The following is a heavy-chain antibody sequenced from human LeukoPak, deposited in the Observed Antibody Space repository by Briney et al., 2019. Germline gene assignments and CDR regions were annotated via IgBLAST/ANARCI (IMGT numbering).Heavy chain of an antibody. CDR3: AREGSSEWELLRSYDY. CDR1: GFTFSSYA. D-gene: IGHD1-26*01. Sequence: PGGSLRLSCAASGFTFSSYAMHWVGQAPGKGRGWVAVISYDGSNKYYADSVKGRFTISRDNSKNTLYLQMNSLRAEDTAVYYCAREGSSEWELLRSYDYWGQGTLVTVSS. J-gene: IGHJ4*02. CDR2: ISYDGSNK. V-gene: IGHV3-30-3*01.